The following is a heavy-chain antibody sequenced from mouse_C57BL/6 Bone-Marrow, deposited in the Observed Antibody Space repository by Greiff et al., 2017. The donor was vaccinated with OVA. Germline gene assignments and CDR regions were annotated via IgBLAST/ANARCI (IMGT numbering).Heavy chain of an antibody. Sequence: QVQLQQPGAELVRPGTSVKLSCKASGYTFTSYWMHWVKQRPGQGLEWIGVIDPSDSYTNYNQKFKGKATLTVDTSSSTAYMQLSSLTSEDSAVYYCARLYGSSFDFDYWGQGTTLTVSS. V-gene: IGHV1-59*01. D-gene: IGHD1-1*01. CDR3: ARLYGSSFDFDY. J-gene: IGHJ2*01. CDR1: GYTFTSYW. CDR2: IDPSDSYT.